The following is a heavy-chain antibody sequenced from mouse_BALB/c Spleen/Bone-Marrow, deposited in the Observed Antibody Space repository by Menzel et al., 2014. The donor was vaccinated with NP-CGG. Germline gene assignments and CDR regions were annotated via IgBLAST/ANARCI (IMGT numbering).Heavy chain of an antibody. CDR1: GYTFTSYW. J-gene: IGHJ4*01. CDR2: INPSTGYT. Sequence: VKLQESGAELAKPGASVKMSCEASGYTFTSYWMHWVKQRPGQGLEWIGYINPSTGYTEYNQKFKDKATLTADKSSSTAYMQLSSLTSEDSAVYYCARPPYYYGSSYDAMDYWGQGTSVTVSS. D-gene: IGHD1-1*01. CDR3: ARPPYYYGSSYDAMDY. V-gene: IGHV1-7*01.